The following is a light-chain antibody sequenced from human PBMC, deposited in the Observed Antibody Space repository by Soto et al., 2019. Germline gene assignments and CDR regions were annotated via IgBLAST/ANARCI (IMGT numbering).Light chain of an antibody. CDR3: QQSNGFPGT. CDR2: GAS. CDR1: QGIRSW. J-gene: IGKJ1*01. Sequence: DIQMTQSPSSVSAFVGDTVTITCRASQGIRSWLAWYQQKPGKAHKLLISGASSLQRGVPSRFSGSGSGTDFTLPISSLQPEDFATYYCQQSNGFPGTFGQGTKVEIK. V-gene: IGKV1-12*01.